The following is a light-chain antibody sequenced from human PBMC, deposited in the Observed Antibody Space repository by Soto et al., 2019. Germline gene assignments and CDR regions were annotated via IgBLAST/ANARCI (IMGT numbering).Light chain of an antibody. Sequence: QSVLTQPASVSGSPGASITSSCTGTNSDVGGYNYVSWYQQHPGKAPKLVIYDVSNRPSGVSNRFSGPKSGITASLTISGLQAEDEPDYYCSSYTSSWGRRFGGRTKLTVL. CDR1: NSDVGGYNY. V-gene: IGLV2-14*01. J-gene: IGLJ2*01. CDR2: DVS. CDR3: SSYTSSWGRR.